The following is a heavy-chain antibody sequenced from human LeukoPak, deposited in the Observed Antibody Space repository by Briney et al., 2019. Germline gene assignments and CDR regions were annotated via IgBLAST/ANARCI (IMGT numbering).Heavy chain of an antibody. D-gene: IGHD4-17*01. V-gene: IGHV4-34*01. CDR2: INHSGST. CDR3: ASGTTVTNY. Sequence: SETLSLTCAVYGGSFSGYYWSWIRQPPGKGLEWIGEINHSGSTSYNPSLKSRVTISVDTSKNQFSLKLSSVTAADTAVYYCASGTTVTNYWGQGTLVTVSS. CDR1: GGSFSGYY. J-gene: IGHJ4*02.